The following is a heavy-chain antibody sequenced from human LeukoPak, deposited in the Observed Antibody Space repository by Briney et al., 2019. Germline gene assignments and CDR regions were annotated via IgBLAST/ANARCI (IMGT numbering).Heavy chain of an antibody. CDR1: GGSISSGSYY. Sequence: ASETLSLTCTVSGGSISSGSYYWSWIRQPAGKGLEWIGRIYTSGSTNYNPSLKSRVTISVDTSKNQFSLKLSSVTAADTAVYYCARPHYDSSGYAFDIWGQGTMVTVSS. V-gene: IGHV4-61*02. D-gene: IGHD3-22*01. CDR2: IYTSGST. J-gene: IGHJ3*02. CDR3: ARPHYDSSGYAFDI.